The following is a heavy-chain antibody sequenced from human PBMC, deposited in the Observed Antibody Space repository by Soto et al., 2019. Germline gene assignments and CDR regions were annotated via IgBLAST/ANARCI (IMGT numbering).Heavy chain of an antibody. V-gene: IGHV4-39*01. D-gene: IGHD5-12*01. CDR3: ARPVGGYNYLRHGMDV. CDR1: GGSISSSSYY. CDR2: IYYSGST. Sequence: PSETLSLTCTVSGGSISSSSYYWGWIRQPPGKGLEWIGSIYYSGSTYYNPSLKSRVTISVDTSKNQFSLKLSSVTAADTAVYYCARPVGGYNYLRHGMDVWGQGTTVTVS. J-gene: IGHJ6*02.